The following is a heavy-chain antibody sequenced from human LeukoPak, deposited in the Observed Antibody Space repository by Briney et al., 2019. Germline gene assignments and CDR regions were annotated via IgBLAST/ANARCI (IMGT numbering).Heavy chain of an antibody. CDR3: ARAYYYGSGSQTAAFDY. V-gene: IGHV1-69*04. D-gene: IGHD3-10*01. CDR1: GGTFSSYA. Sequence: GASVKVSCKASGGTFSSYAIRWVRQAPGQGLEWMGRIIPILGIANYAQKFQGRVTITADKSTSTAYMELSSLRSEDTAVYYCARAYYYGSGSQTAAFDYWGQGTLVTVSS. J-gene: IGHJ4*02. CDR2: IIPILGIA.